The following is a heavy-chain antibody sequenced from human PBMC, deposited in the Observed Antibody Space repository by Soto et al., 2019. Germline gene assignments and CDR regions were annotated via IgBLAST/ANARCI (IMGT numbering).Heavy chain of an antibody. Sequence: SVKVSCKASGGTFSSYAISWVRQAPGQGLEWMGGIIPIFGTANYAQRFQGRVTITADESTSTAYMELSSLRSEDTAVYYCARGEEVDTAMDTNNYYYYGMDVWGQGTTVTVSS. D-gene: IGHD5-18*01. J-gene: IGHJ6*02. CDR2: IIPIFGTA. CDR1: GGTFSSYA. V-gene: IGHV1-69*13. CDR3: ARGEEVDTAMDTNNYYYYGMDV.